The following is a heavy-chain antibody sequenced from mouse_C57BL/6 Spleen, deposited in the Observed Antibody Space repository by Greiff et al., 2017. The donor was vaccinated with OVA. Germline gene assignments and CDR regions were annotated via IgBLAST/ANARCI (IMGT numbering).Heavy chain of an antibody. Sequence: VQLQQPGAELVRPGTSVKLSCKASGYTFTSYWMHWVKQRPGQGLEWIGVIDPSDSYTNYNQKFKGKATLTVDTSSSTAYMQLSSLTSEDSAVYYCARSYYGSSYVGDYFDYWGQGTTLTVSS. D-gene: IGHD1-1*01. J-gene: IGHJ2*01. CDR1: GYTFTSYW. CDR2: IDPSDSYT. CDR3: ARSYYGSSYVGDYFDY. V-gene: IGHV1-59*01.